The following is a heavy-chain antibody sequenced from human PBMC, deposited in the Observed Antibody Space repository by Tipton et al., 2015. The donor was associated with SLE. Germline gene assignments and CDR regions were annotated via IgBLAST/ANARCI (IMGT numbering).Heavy chain of an antibody. D-gene: IGHD5-12*01. CDR1: GFTFSSYS. V-gene: IGHV3-21*01. CDR3: ARDEDIVAFFDY. Sequence: QLVQSGGGLVKPGGSLRLSCAASGFTFSSYSMNWVRQAPGKGLEWVSSISSSSSYIYYADSVKGRFTISRDNAKNSLYLQMNSLRAEDTAVYYCARDEDIVAFFDYWGQGTLVTVSS. J-gene: IGHJ4*02. CDR2: ISSSSSYI.